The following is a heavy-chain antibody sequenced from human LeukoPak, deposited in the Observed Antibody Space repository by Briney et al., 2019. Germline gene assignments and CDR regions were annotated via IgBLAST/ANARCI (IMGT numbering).Heavy chain of an antibody. CDR1: GYSFTNYW. V-gene: IGHV5-51*01. CDR2: IYPGDSDT. D-gene: IGHD1-26*01. J-gene: IGHJ4*02. Sequence: GESLKISCKASGYSFTNYWIGWVRQMPGKGLEWMGVIYPGDSDTTYSPSLQGQVTISADKSISTAYLQWSSLKASDSAMYYCARGVGATSHFDYWGQGTLVTVSS. CDR3: ARGVGATSHFDY.